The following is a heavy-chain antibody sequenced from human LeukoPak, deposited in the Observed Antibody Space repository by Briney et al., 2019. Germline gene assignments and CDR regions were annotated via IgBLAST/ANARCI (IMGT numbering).Heavy chain of an antibody. D-gene: IGHD3-10*01. CDR2: INHSGST. CDR3: ARGRMVRGVIITTPIDY. Sequence: RPSETLSLTCAVYGVSFSGYYWSWIRQPPGKGLEWIGEINHSGSTNYNPSLKGRVTISVDTSKNQFSLKLSSVTAADTAVYYCARGRMVRGVIITTPIDYWGQGTLVTVSS. CDR1: GVSFSGYY. V-gene: IGHV4-34*01. J-gene: IGHJ4*02.